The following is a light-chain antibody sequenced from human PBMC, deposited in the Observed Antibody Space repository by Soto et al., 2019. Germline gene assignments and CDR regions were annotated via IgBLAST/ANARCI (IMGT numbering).Light chain of an antibody. CDR3: QSYDSSLSGHVV. CDR2: GNS. V-gene: IGLV1-40*01. Sequence: QSVLTQPPSVSGAPGQRVTISCTGSSSNTGAGYDVHWYHQLPGTAPKLLIYGNSNRPSGVPDRFSGSKSGTSASLAITGLQAEDEADYYCQSYDSSLSGHVVFGGGTKLTVL. J-gene: IGLJ2*01. CDR1: SSNTGAGYD.